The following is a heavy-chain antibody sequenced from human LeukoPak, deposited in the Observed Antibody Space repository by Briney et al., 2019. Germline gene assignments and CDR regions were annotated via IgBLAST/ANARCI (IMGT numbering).Heavy chain of an antibody. CDR2: ISGSGGST. J-gene: IGHJ4*02. D-gene: IGHD3-22*01. V-gene: IGHV3-23*01. CDR3: ARESYSSGYYYDY. Sequence: GGSLRLSCAASGFTFSSYAMSWVRQAPGKGLEWVSAISGSGGSTYYADSVKGRFTISRDNSKNTLYLQMDSLRAEDTAVYYCARESYSSGYYYDYWGQGTLVTVSS. CDR1: GFTFSSYA.